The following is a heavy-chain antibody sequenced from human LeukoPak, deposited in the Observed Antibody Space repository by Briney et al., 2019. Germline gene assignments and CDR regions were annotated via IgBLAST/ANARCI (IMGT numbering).Heavy chain of an antibody. CDR1: GYIFTSYG. V-gene: IGHV1-18*01. CDR2: ISAYNGNT. Sequence: ASVKVSCKASGYIFTSYGISWVRQAPGQGFEWMGWISAYNGNTNYAQNLQGRVTMTTDTSTSTASMELRSLRSDDTAVYYCARVIGMAAFDYWGQGTLVTVSS. D-gene: IGHD6-19*01. J-gene: IGHJ4*02. CDR3: ARVIGMAAFDY.